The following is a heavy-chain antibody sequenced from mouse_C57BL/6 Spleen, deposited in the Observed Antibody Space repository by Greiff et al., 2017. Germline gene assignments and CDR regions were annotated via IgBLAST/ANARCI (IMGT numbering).Heavy chain of an antibody. V-gene: IGHV1-55*01. CDR1: GYTFPSYW. CDR3: ARSQRYWYFDV. J-gene: IGHJ1*03. Sequence: VQLQQPGAALVKPGASVKMSCKASGYTFPSYWITWVKHRPGQGLEWIGDIYPGSVSTNYNEKFKSKATLTVETSSSTAYMQLSSLTSEDSAVYYCARSQRYWYFDVWGTGTTVTGSS. CDR2: IYPGSVST.